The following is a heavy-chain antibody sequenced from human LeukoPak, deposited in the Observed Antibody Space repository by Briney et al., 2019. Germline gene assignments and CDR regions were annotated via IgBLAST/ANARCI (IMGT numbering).Heavy chain of an antibody. J-gene: IGHJ4*02. CDR1: GFTFSSYA. CDR3: ANGETPHPSGRGISPFDY. D-gene: IGHD3-10*01. Sequence: GGSLRLSCAASGFTFSSYAMSWVRQAPGKGLEWVSAISGSGGSTYYADSVKGRFTISRDNSKNTLYLQMNSLRAEDTAVYYCANGETPHPSGRGISPFDYWGQGTLVTVSS. V-gene: IGHV3-23*01. CDR2: ISGSGGST.